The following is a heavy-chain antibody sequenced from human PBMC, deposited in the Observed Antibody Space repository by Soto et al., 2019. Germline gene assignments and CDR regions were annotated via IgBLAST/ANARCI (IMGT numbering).Heavy chain of an antibody. Sequence: QVQLQESGPGLVKPSQTLSLTCTVSGGSISSGDHYWSWIRQPPGKGLEWIGYIYYSGSTYYNPSLKGRVTISVDTSKNQFSLKLSSVTAADTAVYYCARVADCSGGRCYFSVDYWGQGTLVTVSS. D-gene: IGHD2-15*01. J-gene: IGHJ4*02. CDR3: ARVADCSGGRCYFSVDY. CDR2: IYYSGST. V-gene: IGHV4-30-4*01. CDR1: GGSISSGDHY.